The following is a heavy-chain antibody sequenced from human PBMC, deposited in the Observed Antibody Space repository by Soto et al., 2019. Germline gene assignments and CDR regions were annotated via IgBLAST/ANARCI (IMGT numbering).Heavy chain of an antibody. V-gene: IGHV3-21*01. D-gene: IGHD3-22*01. J-gene: IGHJ4*02. Sequence: GGSLRLSCAASGFTFSSYSMNWVRQAPGKGLEWVSSISSSSSYIYYADSVKGRFTISRDNAKNSLYLQMNSLRAEDTAVYYCASHPGDSSGYWYYFDYWGQGTLVIVSS. CDR2: ISSSSSYI. CDR1: GFTFSSYS. CDR3: ASHPGDSSGYWYYFDY.